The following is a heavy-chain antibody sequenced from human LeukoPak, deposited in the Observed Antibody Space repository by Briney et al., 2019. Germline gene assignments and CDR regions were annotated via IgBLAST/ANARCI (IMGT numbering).Heavy chain of an antibody. CDR1: GGSINNYY. D-gene: IGHD2-2*01. CDR3: AGGGYCSATICSGADAFNI. V-gene: IGHV4-4*07. CDR2: IYTRGST. Sequence: PSETLSLTCTVSGGSINNYYWSWIWQPAGKGLEWIGRIYTRGSTNYNPSLKSRVTMSVDTSKNQFSLKLSSVTAAHTAVYYCAGGGYCSATICSGADAFNIWGQGTMVSVSS. J-gene: IGHJ3*02.